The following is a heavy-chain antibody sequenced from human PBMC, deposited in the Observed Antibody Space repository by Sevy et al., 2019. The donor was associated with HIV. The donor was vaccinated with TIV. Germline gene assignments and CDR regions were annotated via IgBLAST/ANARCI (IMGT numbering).Heavy chain of an antibody. CDR1: GFTFSSYG. V-gene: IGHV3-30*18. CDR2: ISYDGSNK. CDR3: AKDRRGGYDFWSGSRSSGFDY. J-gene: IGHJ4*02. D-gene: IGHD3-3*01. Sequence: GGSLRLSCAASGFTFSSYGVHWVRQAPGKGLEWVAVISYDGSNKYYADSVKGRFTISRDNSKNTLYLQMNSLRAEDTAVYYCAKDRRGGYDFWSGSRSSGFDYWGQGTLVTVSS.